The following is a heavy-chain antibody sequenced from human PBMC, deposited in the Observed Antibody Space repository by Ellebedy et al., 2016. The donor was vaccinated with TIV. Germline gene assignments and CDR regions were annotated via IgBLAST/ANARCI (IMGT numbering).Heavy chain of an antibody. V-gene: IGHV1-18*04. Sequence: AASVKVSCKASGYTFISYYVHWVRQAPGQGLEWMGWISGYNGNTYYAQKMQGRVSMTTDTSTGTAYMELRSLTSDDTAVYYCARYIRDLACTFGELCWFDPWGQGTLVTVSS. CDR2: ISGYNGNT. CDR3: ARYIRDLACTFGELCWFDP. CDR1: GYTFISYY. D-gene: IGHD3-16*01. J-gene: IGHJ5*02.